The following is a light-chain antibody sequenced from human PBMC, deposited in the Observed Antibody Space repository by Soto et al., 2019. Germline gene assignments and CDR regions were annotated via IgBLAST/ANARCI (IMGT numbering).Light chain of an antibody. CDR1: SSDVGGYNY. V-gene: IGLV2-14*01. Sequence: QSVLTQPASVSGSPGQSITISCTGTSSDVGGYNYVSWYQQHPGKAPKLMIYDVSNRPSGVSNRFSGSKSGNTASLTISGLQAEDEADYYCSSYTGSSRAVFGGGTQLTVL. J-gene: IGLJ7*01. CDR2: DVS. CDR3: SSYTGSSRAV.